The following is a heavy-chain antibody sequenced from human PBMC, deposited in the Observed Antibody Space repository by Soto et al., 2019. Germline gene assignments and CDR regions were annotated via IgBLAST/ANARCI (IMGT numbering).Heavy chain of an antibody. CDR1: GFTFSSYA. CDR3: VKDPQGTFYYYYGMDV. CDR2: ISSNGGST. V-gene: IGHV3-64D*06. D-gene: IGHD1-1*01. J-gene: IGHJ6*02. Sequence: GGSLRLSCSASGFTFSSYAMHWVRQAPGKGLEYVSAISSNGGSTYYADSVKDRFTISRDNSKNTLYLQMSSLRAEDTAVYYCVKDPQGTFYYYYGMDVWGQGTTVTVSS.